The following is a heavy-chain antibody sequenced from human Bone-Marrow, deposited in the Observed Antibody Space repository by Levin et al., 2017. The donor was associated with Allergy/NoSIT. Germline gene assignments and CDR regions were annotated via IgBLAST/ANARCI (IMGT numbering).Heavy chain of an antibody. D-gene: IGHD6-19*01. CDR2: TYYRSKWYN. V-gene: IGHV6-1*01. Sequence: SQTLSLTCAISGDSVSSNSAAWNWIRQSPSRGLEWLGRTYYRSKWYNDYAVSVKSRITIIPDTSKNQFSLQLNSVTPEDTAVYYCARGGYSSGWGKFDPWGQGTLVTVSS. CDR1: GDSVSSNSAA. CDR3: ARGGYSSGWGKFDP. J-gene: IGHJ5*02.